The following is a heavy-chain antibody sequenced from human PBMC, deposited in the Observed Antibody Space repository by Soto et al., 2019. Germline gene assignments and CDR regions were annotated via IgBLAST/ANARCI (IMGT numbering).Heavy chain of an antibody. V-gene: IGHV1-69*13. CDR3: ARVSSSWYKDYFDY. J-gene: IGHJ4*02. Sequence: SVKLSCKASGGTFSSYAISWVRQAPGQRLEWMGGIIPIFGTTNYAQRFQGRVTITADESTSTAYMELSSLRSEDTDVYYCARVSSSWYKDYFDYWGQGTLVTVCS. CDR2: IIPIFGTT. CDR1: GGTFSSYA. D-gene: IGHD6-13*01.